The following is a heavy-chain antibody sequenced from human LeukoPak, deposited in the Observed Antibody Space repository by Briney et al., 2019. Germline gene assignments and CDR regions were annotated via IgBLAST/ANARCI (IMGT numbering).Heavy chain of an antibody. J-gene: IGHJ5*02. CDR3: AKGGGGSWFDP. CDR2: ISGSGGNT. D-gene: IGHD3-3*01. CDR1: GFTFSSYA. V-gene: IGHV3-23*01. Sequence: GGSLRLSCTASGFTFSSYAMSWVRQAPGKGLEWVSAISGSGGNTYYADSVKGRFTISRDNSKNTLYLQINSLRAEDTAVYYCAKGGGGSWFDPWGQGTLVTVPS.